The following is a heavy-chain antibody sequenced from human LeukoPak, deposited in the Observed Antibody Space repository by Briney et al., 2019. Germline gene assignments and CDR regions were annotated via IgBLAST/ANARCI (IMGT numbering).Heavy chain of an antibody. CDR3: ALRGWYDYYYYMDV. D-gene: IGHD6-19*01. V-gene: IGHV1-58*02. Sequence: ASVKVSCEASGFTFTSSAMQWVRQARGQRLEWIGWIVVGSGNTNYAQKFQERVTITRDMSTSTAYMELSSLRSEDTAVYYCALRGWYDYYYYMDVWGKGTTVTISS. J-gene: IGHJ6*03. CDR1: GFTFTSSA. CDR2: IVVGSGNT.